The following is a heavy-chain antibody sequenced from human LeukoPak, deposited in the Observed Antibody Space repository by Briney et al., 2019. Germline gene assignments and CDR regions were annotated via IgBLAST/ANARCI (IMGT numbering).Heavy chain of an antibody. J-gene: IGHJ4*02. D-gene: IGHD4-17*01. V-gene: IGHV1-8*01. CDR3: AVHLPGAYLDR. CDR2: MNPDSGNT. Sequence: ASVKVSCKASGYAFIIYDINGVGQATGQGGEGMGWMNPDSGNTGFAQKFQGRVTMTTNTSITPAYMELSSLSFEDTAVYYCAVHLPGAYLDRWGQGTLVTVSS. CDR1: GYAFIIYD.